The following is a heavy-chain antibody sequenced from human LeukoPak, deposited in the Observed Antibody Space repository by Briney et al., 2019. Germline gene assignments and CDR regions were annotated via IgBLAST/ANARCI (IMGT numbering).Heavy chain of an antibody. V-gene: IGHV3-30-3*01. CDR1: GFTFSSYA. CDR3: AREGISSEAFDI. CDR2: ISYDGSNK. D-gene: IGHD6-6*01. Sequence: GGSLRLSCAASGFTFSSYAMHWVRQAPGKGLEWVAVISYDGSNKYYADSVKGRFTISRDNSKNTLYLQMNSLRAEDTAVYYCAREGISSEAFDIWGQGTMVTVSS. J-gene: IGHJ3*02.